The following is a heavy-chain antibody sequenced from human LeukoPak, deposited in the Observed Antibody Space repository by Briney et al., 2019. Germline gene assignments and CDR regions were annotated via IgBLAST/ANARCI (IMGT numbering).Heavy chain of an antibody. J-gene: IGHJ4*02. CDR2: ISGSGGST. V-gene: IGHV3-23*01. D-gene: IGHD3-22*01. CDR1: GFTFSSYA. CDR3: AKALFGYPIDY. Sequence: PGGSLRLSCAASGFTFSSYAMSWGRHAPGQGLEWVLAISGSGGSTYYADSVKGRCTISRDNSKNTLYLQMNSLRAEDTAVYYCAKALFGYPIDYWGQGTLVTVSS.